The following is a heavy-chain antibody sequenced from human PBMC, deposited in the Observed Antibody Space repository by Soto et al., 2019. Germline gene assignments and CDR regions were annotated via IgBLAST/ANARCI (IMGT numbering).Heavy chain of an antibody. Sequence: PGGSLRLPCAVFGFTFSSYWMHRVRQAPGKGLVWVSRINSDGSSTSYADSVKGRFTISRDNAKNTLYLQMNSLRAEDTAVYYCARDRDGSGIHWGQGTLVTVSS. D-gene: IGHD3-10*01. CDR3: ARDRDGSGIH. CDR2: INSDGSST. J-gene: IGHJ4*02. CDR1: GFTFSSYW. V-gene: IGHV3-74*01.